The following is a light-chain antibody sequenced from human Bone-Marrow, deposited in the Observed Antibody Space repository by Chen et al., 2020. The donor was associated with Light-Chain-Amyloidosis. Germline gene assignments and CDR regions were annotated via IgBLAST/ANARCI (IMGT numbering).Light chain of an antibody. CDR2: DDS. V-gene: IGLV3-21*02. J-gene: IGLJ3*02. Sequence: SYVLTQPSSVSVAPGQPATIVCGGNNIGSTSVHWYQQTPGQAPLLVVYDDSDRPSGIPERLSGSNSGNTATLTISRVEAGDEADYYCQVWDSSSDRPVFGGGTKLTVL. CDR3: QVWDSSSDRPV. CDR1: NIGSTS.